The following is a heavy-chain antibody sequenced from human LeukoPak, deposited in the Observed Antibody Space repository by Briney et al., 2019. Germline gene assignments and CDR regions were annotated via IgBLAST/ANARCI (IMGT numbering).Heavy chain of an antibody. CDR1: GDTFSNYA. D-gene: IGHD6-19*01. Sequence: SVKVSCKASGDTFSNYAISWVRQAPGQGLEWMGGIISIFGTTNYAQEFKGRVSITTDESMSTAYMELSSLRSEDTAVYYCARDLSPDGYSSGLDYWGQGTLVTVSS. J-gene: IGHJ4*02. CDR2: IISIFGTT. V-gene: IGHV1-69*05. CDR3: ARDLSPDGYSSGLDY.